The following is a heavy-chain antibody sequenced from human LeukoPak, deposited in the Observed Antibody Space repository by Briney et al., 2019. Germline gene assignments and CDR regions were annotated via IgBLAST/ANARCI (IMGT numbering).Heavy chain of an antibody. CDR2: IYTSGST. D-gene: IGHD6-19*01. V-gene: IGHV4-4*07. J-gene: IGHJ4*02. Sequence: SETLSLTCTVSGGSIRSYYWSWIRQPAGKGLEWIGRIYTSGSTTYNPSLKSRVTMSVDMSKNQSSLKLSSVTAADTAVYYCARDMNSGWSVGWVYWGQGTLVTVSS. CDR1: GGSIRSYY. CDR3: ARDMNSGWSVGWVY.